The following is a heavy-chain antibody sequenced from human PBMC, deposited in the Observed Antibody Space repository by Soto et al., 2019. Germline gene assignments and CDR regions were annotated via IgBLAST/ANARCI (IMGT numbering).Heavy chain of an antibody. CDR3: ACLDTAMVKTPGY. V-gene: IGHV3-7*01. Sequence: GGSLRLSCAASGFTISTYWIGWVRQAPGKGLEWVANIKQDGSEKYYVDSVKGRFTISRDNAKNSLYLQMNSLRTEDTAVYYCACLDTAMVKTPGYWGQGTLVTVSS. D-gene: IGHD5-18*01. CDR1: GFTISTYW. CDR2: IKQDGSEK. J-gene: IGHJ4*02.